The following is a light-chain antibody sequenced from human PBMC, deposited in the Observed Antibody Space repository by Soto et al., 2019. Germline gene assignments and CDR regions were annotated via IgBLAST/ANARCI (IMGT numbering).Light chain of an antibody. CDR1: QSVSSDF. CDR2: GAS. J-gene: IGKJ5*01. Sequence: EIVLTQSPGTLSLSPGERATLSCRASQSVSSDFLSWYQQKPGQAPRLLIYGASYRATGIPDRFSGGGSGTDFTLTISRLEPEDFAVYYCQQYGSSPITFGQGTRLEIK. V-gene: IGKV3-20*01. CDR3: QQYGSSPIT.